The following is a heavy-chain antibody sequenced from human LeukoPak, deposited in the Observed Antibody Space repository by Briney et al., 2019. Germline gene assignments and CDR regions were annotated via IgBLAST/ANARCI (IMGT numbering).Heavy chain of an antibody. J-gene: IGHJ3*02. CDR2: INPSGGST. Sequence: ASVKVSCTASGYTFTSYYMHWVRQAPGQGLEWMGIINPSGGSTSYAQKFHGRVTMTRDTSTSTVYMQLSSLRSEDTAVYYCAIILWSSGYYYGGDAFDIWGQGTMVTVSS. D-gene: IGHD3-22*01. CDR1: GYTFTSYY. CDR3: AIILWSSGYYYGGDAFDI. V-gene: IGHV1-46*01.